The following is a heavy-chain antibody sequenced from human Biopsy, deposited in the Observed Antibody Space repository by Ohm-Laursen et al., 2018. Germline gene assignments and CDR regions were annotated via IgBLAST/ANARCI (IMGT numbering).Heavy chain of an antibody. J-gene: IGHJ6*02. CDR1: TFTFSSDS. V-gene: IGHV3-21*04. D-gene: IGHD6-13*01. CDR3: AKDRYPSSWHYYYGMDV. CDR2: INSDASYI. Sequence: GSLRLSCSASTFTFSSDSVNWVRQAPGKGLEWVSYINSDASYIYYGVSVRGRFTISRDNAKNSLYLQMNSLRSEDTALYYCAKDRYPSSWHYYYGMDVWGQGTTVTVSS.